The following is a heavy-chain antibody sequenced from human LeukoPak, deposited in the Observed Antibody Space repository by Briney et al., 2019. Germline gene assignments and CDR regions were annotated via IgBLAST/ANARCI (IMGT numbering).Heavy chain of an antibody. D-gene: IGHD1-26*01. Sequence: GGSLRLSCAASGCTFSSSAMSWVRQAPGKGLEWVSAISGSGTSTYYADSVKGRFTISRDTSKSTLYLQMNSLRAEDTALYYCAKAIVGGSGLGYWGRGTLVTVSS. CDR2: ISGSGTST. CDR1: GCTFSSSA. J-gene: IGHJ4*02. CDR3: AKAIVGGSGLGY. V-gene: IGHV3-23*01.